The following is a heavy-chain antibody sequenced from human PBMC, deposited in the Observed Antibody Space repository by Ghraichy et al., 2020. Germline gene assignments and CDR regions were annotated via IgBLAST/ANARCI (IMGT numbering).Heavy chain of an antibody. CDR1: GGSVSSTTFY. CDR3: ARLSVSPNWFDP. Sequence: SETLSLTCTVSGGSVSSTTFYWSWIRQPPGKGLEWIGYIYHSGNTFYNPSLQSRVAISIDTSKSQFSLSLSSVTAADTAVYYCARLSVSPNWFDPWGQGTLVTVSS. CDR2: IYHSGNT. V-gene: IGHV4-61*01. J-gene: IGHJ5*02.